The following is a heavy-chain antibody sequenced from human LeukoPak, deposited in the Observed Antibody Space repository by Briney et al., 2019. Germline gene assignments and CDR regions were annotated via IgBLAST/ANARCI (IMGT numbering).Heavy chain of an antibody. Sequence: GGSLRLSCAASGFTFSSYAMSWVRQAPGKGLEWVSGIRGSGGSTYYADSVKGRFTISRDNSKNTLYLQMSRQRAEDTAVYYCAKESGYCSGGSCYSEYYFDYWGQGTLVTVSS. V-gene: IGHV3-23*01. J-gene: IGHJ4*02. CDR1: GFTFSSYA. D-gene: IGHD2-15*01. CDR2: IRGSGGST. CDR3: AKESGYCSGGSCYSEYYFDY.